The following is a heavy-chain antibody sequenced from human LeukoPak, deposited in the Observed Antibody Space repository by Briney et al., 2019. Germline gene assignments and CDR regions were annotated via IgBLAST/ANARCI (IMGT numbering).Heavy chain of an antibody. D-gene: IGHD5-12*01. CDR2: ISSSSSTI. Sequence: GGSLRLSCAASGFIFSSYAMSWVRQAPGKGLEWVSYISSSSSTIYYADSVKGRFTISRDNAKNSLYLQMNSLRAEDTAVYYCASRYSGYGGFGSYAFDIWGQGTMVTVSS. CDR1: GFIFSSYA. CDR3: ASRYSGYGGFGSYAFDI. V-gene: IGHV3-48*01. J-gene: IGHJ3*02.